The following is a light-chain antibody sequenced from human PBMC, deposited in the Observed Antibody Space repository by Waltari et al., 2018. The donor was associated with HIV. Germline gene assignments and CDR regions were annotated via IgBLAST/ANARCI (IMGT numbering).Light chain of an antibody. CDR2: AAS. Sequence: DIQMTQSPPFMSASVGDRVTITCRASQDISIFLAWYQQIPGRAPNLLIYAASTLQTGVPSRFSGSGSGTEFTLTISSLQPEDFASYYCQQVNSYPRTFGQGTKVEIK. CDR3: QQVNSYPRT. J-gene: IGKJ1*01. CDR1: QDISIF. V-gene: IGKV1-9*01.